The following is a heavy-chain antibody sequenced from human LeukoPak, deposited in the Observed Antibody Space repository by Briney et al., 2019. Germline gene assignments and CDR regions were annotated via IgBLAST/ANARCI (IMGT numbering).Heavy chain of an antibody. J-gene: IGHJ6*03. CDR2: IYHSGST. V-gene: IGHV4-4*02. CDR3: ARVLGRDFNSGWFHVTQYYMDV. D-gene: IGHD6-19*01. CDR1: GGSISSSNW. Sequence: NPSGTLSLTCAVSGGSISSSNWWSWVRQPPPGKGLEWIGEIYHSGSTNYNPSLKSRVTISVDKSKNQFSLKLSSVTAADTAVYYCARVLGRDFNSGWFHVTQYYMDVWGKGTTVTVSS.